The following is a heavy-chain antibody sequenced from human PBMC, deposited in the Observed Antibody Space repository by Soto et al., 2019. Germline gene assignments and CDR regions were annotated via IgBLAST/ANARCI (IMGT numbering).Heavy chain of an antibody. CDR2: IYYSGST. J-gene: IGHJ5*02. CDR1: GGYISSRGDY. Sequence: PSETLSLPCTVSGGYISSRGDYWSWIRQTPGKGLEWIGYIYYSGSTNYNPSLKSRVTISVDTSKNQFSLKLSSVTAADTAVYYCARAVYSYSGSSNWFDPWGQGTLVTSPQ. CDR3: ARAVYSYSGSSNWFDP. D-gene: IGHD3-10*01. V-gene: IGHV4-61*08.